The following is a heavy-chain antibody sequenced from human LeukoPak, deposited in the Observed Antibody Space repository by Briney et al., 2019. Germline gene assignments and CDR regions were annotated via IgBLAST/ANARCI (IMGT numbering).Heavy chain of an antibody. V-gene: IGHV4-4*02. Sequence: SETLSLTCSVSIGSISSSKWWSWIRQSPVKGLEWIGEIYLYGTTNYNPSFTSRVTMSVDRSRNQFSLKLTSVTAADTAVYYCARQKWEQQGRDYYFNGLDVWGPGTTVIVSS. D-gene: IGHD1/OR15-1a*01. CDR2: IYLYGTT. CDR3: ARQKWEQQGRDYYFNGLDV. J-gene: IGHJ6*02. CDR1: IGSISSSKW.